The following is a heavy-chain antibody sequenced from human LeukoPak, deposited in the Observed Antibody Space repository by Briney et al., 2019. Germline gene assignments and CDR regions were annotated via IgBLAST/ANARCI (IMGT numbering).Heavy chain of an antibody. CDR1: GFTFSSYW. CDR3: ASGGDPQNYYAEYFQR. CDR2: INSDGSSS. Sequence: GGSLRLSCAASGFTFSSYWIHWVRQAPGRGLVWVSRINSDGSSSSYADSVKGRFTISRDNAKNTLYLQMNSLRAEDTAAYYCASGGDPQNYYAEYFQRWGQGTLVTVSS. J-gene: IGHJ1*01. V-gene: IGHV3-74*01. D-gene: IGHD3-22*01.